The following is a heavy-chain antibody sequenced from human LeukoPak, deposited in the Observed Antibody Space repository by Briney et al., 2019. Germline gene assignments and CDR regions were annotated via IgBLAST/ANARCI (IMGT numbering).Heavy chain of an antibody. V-gene: IGHV3-23*01. CDR2: IGTGGET. J-gene: IGHJ4*02. CDR1: GFIFSAYA. D-gene: IGHD4-17*01. CDR3: AKRVTVTTKYFDS. Sequence: QSGGSLRLSCAASGFIFSAYAMNWVRQAPGQGLEWVSVIGTGGETHYADSVRGRFTISRNNFKNTLYLQMNSLRAEDTAVYYCAKRVTVTTKYFDSWGQGTLVTVSS.